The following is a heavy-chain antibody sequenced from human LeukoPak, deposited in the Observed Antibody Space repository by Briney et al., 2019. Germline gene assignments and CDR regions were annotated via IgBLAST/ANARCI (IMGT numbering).Heavy chain of an antibody. J-gene: IGHJ5*02. V-gene: IGHV4-38-2*01. CDR1: GYSISSGYY. Sequence: SETLSLTCAVSGYSISSGYYWGWIRQPPGKGLEWIGSIYHSGSIYYNPSLKSRLTISVDTSKNQFSLKLSSVTAADTAVYYCARGRGNWFDPWAQGTLVTVSS. CDR2: IYHSGSI. CDR3: ARGRGNWFDP.